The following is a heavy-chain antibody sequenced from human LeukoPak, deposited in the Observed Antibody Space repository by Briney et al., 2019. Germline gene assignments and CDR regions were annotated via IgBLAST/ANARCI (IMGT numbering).Heavy chain of an antibody. V-gene: IGHV3-48*03. D-gene: IGHD3-10*01. CDR1: GFTFSSYE. J-gene: IGHJ4*02. CDR3: ARDARWFGELSPYYFDY. Sequence: PGGSLRLSCAASGFTFSSYEMNWVRQAPGKGLEWVSYISSSGSTIYYADSVKGRFTISRDNAKNSLYLQMNSLRAEDTAVYYCARDARWFGELSPYYFDYWGQGTLVTVSS. CDR2: ISSSGSTI.